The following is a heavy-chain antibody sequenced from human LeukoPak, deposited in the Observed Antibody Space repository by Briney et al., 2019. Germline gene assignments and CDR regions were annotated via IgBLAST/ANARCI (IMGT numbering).Heavy chain of an antibody. CDR1: GYTFTSYG. V-gene: IGHV1-69*13. J-gene: IGHJ5*02. D-gene: IGHD3-10*01. Sequence: ASVKVSCKASGYTFTSYGASWVRQAPGQGLEWMGGIIPIFGTANYAQKFQGRVTITADESTSTAYMELSSLRSEDTAVYYCARDSGDYPEYWFDPWGQGTLVTVSS. CDR3: ARDSGDYPEYWFDP. CDR2: IIPIFGTA.